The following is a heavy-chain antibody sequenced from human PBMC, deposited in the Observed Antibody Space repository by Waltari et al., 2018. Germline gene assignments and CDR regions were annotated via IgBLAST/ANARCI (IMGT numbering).Heavy chain of an antibody. CDR3: ARDISEPHGKYYLWGFPSSGYFDL. CDR2: IRYYATQQ. V-gene: IGHV3-30*01. D-gene: IGHD2-21*01. J-gene: IGHJ2*01. Sequence: QVQVVESGGGVVQPGTSLRLSCVASGFSFETSAMHWVRPAPGKGLEWVAMIRYYATQQKYADSVKDRFTISRDNSNNTLFLQLDSLTAEDTGVYFCARDISEPHGKYYLWGFPSSGYFDLWGRGTLVTVSS. CDR1: GFSFETSA.